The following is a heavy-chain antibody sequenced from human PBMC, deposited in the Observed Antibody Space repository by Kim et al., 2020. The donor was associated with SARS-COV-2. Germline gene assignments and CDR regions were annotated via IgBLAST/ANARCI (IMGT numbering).Heavy chain of an antibody. CDR1: GFTFRHHW. D-gene: IGHD1-26*01. CDR3: ARPRERYSGSSLDY. V-gene: IGHV3-74*01. Sequence: GGSLRLSCAASGFTFRHHWMHWVRQAPGKGLVWVSHTNSDGSGTGYAESVKGRFTIYRDNSRYTLYLQLNSLRAEDTAVYYCARPRERYSGSSLDYWGQGTLVTVSS. CDR2: TNSDGSGT. J-gene: IGHJ4*02.